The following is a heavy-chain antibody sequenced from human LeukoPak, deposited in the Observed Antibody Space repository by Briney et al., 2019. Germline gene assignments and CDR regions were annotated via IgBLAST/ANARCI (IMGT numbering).Heavy chain of an antibody. Sequence: GASVTVSCKASGYTFTSYDINWARQATGQGLEWMGWMNPNSGNTGYAQKFQGRVTMTRNTSISTAYMELSSLRSEDAAVYYCARVGSIFSYYDFWSGYPFDYWGQGTLGTVSS. CDR1: GYTFTSYD. CDR3: ARVGSIFSYYDFWSGYPFDY. CDR2: MNPNSGNT. J-gene: IGHJ4*02. D-gene: IGHD3-3*01. V-gene: IGHV1-8*01.